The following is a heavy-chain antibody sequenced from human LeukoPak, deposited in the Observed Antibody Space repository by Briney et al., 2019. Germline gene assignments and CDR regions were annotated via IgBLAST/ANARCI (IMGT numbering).Heavy chain of an antibody. D-gene: IGHD6-13*01. CDR1: GGTFSSYA. V-gene: IGHV1-8*02. CDR2: MNPNSGNT. J-gene: IGHJ6*02. Sequence: ASVKVSCKASGGTFSSYAISWVRQAPGQGLEWMGWMNPNSGNTGYAQKFQGRVTMTRNTSISTAYMELSSLRSEDTAVYYCARVLDSSSWYGYYYYYYGMDVWGQGTTVTVSS. CDR3: ARVLDSSSWYGYYYYYYGMDV.